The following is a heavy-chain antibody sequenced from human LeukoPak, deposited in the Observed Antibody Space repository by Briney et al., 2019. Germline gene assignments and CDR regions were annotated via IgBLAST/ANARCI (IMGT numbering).Heavy chain of an antibody. CDR2: INPKSGGT. CDR1: GYTFTGYY. Sequence: ASVKVSCKASGYTFTGYYMHWVRQAPGQGLEWMGWINPKSGGTRYARKFQGRVTMTRDTSTTTAYMDLSRLGSDDTAAYYCARGSTDVDYWGQGTLVTVSS. CDR3: ARGSTDVDY. V-gene: IGHV1-2*02. J-gene: IGHJ4*02. D-gene: IGHD1-1*01.